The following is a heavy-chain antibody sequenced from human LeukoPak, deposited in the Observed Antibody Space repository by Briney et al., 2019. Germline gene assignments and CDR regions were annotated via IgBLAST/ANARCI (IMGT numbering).Heavy chain of an antibody. CDR2: ISGSGGST. CDR3: AKEGSGYDFDYYYGMDV. V-gene: IGHV3-23*01. D-gene: IGHD5-12*01. Sequence: GGSLRLSCAASGFTFSSYAMSWVRQAPGKGLEWVSAISGSGGSTYYADSVKGRFTISRDNSKNTLYLQMNSLRAGDTAVYYCAKEGSGYDFDYYYGMDVWGQGTTVTVSS. J-gene: IGHJ6*02. CDR1: GFTFSSYA.